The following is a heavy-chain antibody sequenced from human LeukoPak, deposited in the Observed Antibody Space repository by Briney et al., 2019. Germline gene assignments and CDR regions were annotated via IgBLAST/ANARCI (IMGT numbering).Heavy chain of an antibody. CDR3: ARDLNVDWNYFGWFDP. J-gene: IGHJ5*02. Sequence: SETLSLTCTVSGGSTSSNSYYWGWIRQPPGKGLEWIGSIYYSGSTNYNPSLKSRVTISVDTSKNQFSLKLSSVTAADTAVYYCARDLNVDWNYFGWFDPWGQGTLVTVSS. V-gene: IGHV4-39*07. CDR1: GGSTSSNSYY. D-gene: IGHD1-7*01. CDR2: IYYSGST.